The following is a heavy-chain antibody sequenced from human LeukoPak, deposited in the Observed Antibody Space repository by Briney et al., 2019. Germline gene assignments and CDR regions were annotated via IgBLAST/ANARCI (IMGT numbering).Heavy chain of an antibody. CDR1: GGSISSYY. CDR2: IYSSGGT. J-gene: IGHJ5*02. CDR3: ARDSGTTGEVKFDP. Sequence: SETLSLTCTVSGGSISSYYWSWIRQPAGKGLEWIGRIYSSGGTDYNPSLKSRVTMSVDTSKNKSSLKLSSVTAADTAVYYCARDSGTTGEVKFDPWGQGTLVTVSS. D-gene: IGHD3-10*01. V-gene: IGHV4-4*07.